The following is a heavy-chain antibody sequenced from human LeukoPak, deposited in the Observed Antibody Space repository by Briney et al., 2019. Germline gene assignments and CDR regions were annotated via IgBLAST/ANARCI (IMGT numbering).Heavy chain of an antibody. CDR2: IYSGGAT. D-gene: IGHD3-3*01. V-gene: IGHV3-66*01. CDR1: GLIVSSNY. CDR3: ARVGNGYYFDY. Sequence: ERSLRLSCAASGLIVSSNYMSWVRQAPGKGLEWVSDIYSGGATYYADSVKARFTISRDNSKNTLYLQVNSLRAEDTAVYYCARVGNGYYFDYWGQGTLVTVSS. J-gene: IGHJ4*02.